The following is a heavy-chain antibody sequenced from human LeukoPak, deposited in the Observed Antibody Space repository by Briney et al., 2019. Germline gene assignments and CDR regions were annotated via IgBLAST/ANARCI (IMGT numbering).Heavy chain of an antibody. CDR1: GFTFSSYA. D-gene: IGHD3-10*01. CDR2: ITGGADST. J-gene: IGHJ4*02. Sequence: GGSLRLSCAASGFTFSSYAMSWVRQAPGKGLEWVSAITGGADSTYYADSVKGRFTISRDNSKNTLYLQMNSLRAEDTAVYYCARQPPIISGSPPRPFDYWGQGTLVTVSS. V-gene: IGHV3-23*01. CDR3: ARQPPIISGSPPRPFDY.